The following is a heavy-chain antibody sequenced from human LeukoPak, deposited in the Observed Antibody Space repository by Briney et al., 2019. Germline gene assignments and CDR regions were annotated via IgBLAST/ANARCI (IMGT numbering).Heavy chain of an antibody. CDR3: ARGATVTTGYDY. CDR2: IYYRGST. CDR1: GGSISSYY. V-gene: IGHV4-59*01. J-gene: IGHJ4*02. D-gene: IGHD4-4*01. Sequence: SETLSLTCTVSGGSISSYYWSWIRQPPGKGLEWIGYIYYRGSTNYNPSLKSRVTISVDTSKNQFSLKLSSVTAADTAVYYCARGATVTTGYDYWGQGTLVTVSS.